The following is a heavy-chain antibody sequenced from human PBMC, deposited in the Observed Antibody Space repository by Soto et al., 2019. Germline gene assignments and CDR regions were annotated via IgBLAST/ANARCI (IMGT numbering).Heavy chain of an antibody. V-gene: IGHV5-10-1*01. Sequence: LGESLKISCKASGYSFTNHWINWVRQLPGKGLEWMGKIDPSDSYINYSPSFQDHIVISTDRSITTAYLLWSSLKASDSAMYYCARGSSILGFDSWGQGTLVTVSS. CDR3: ARGSSILGFDS. CDR1: GYSFTNHW. CDR2: IDPSDSYI. J-gene: IGHJ5*01. D-gene: IGHD3-3*01.